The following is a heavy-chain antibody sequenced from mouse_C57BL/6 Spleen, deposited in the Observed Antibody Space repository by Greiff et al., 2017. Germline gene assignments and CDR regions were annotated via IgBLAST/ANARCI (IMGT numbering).Heavy chain of an antibody. V-gene: IGHV5-17*01. D-gene: IGHD1-1*01. CDR3: ADYYGSSGAMDY. J-gene: IGHJ4*01. CDR1: GFTFSDYG. CDR2: ISSGSSTI. Sequence: EVKLVESGGGLVKPGGSLKLSCAASGFTFSDYGMHWVRQAPEKGLEWVAYISSGSSTIYYADTVKGRFTISRDNAKNTLFLQMTSLRSEDTAMYYCADYYGSSGAMDYWGQGTSVTVSS.